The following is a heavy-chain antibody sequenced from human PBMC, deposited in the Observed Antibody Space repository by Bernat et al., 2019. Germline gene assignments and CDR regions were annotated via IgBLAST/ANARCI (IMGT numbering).Heavy chain of an antibody. Sequence: QAQLVQSGAEVKKPGASVKISCQASGYTFTSYAIQWVRQAPGQRLDWMGWINVGNGNTKYSQHFQGRLTITRETSASAAYMELSSLRSEDTAVYFCARPTEGYTTIYYNAFDIWGQGTMVTVSS. CDR3: ARPTEGYTTIYYNAFDI. CDR2: INVGNGNT. D-gene: IGHD2-2*02. J-gene: IGHJ3*02. CDR1: GYTFTSYA. V-gene: IGHV1-3*01.